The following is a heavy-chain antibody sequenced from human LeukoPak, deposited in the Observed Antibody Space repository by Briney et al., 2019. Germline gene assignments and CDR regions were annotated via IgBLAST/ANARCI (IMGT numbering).Heavy chain of an antibody. Sequence: ASVKVSCKASGYTFASYAMHWVRQAPGQRLEWMGWINAGNGNTKYSQKFQGRVTITRDTSASTAYMELSSLRSEDTAVYYCARLLPHQYFDYWGQGTLVTVSS. V-gene: IGHV1-3*01. CDR2: INAGNGNT. J-gene: IGHJ4*02. CDR1: GYTFASYA. CDR3: ARLLPHQYFDY. D-gene: IGHD2-15*01.